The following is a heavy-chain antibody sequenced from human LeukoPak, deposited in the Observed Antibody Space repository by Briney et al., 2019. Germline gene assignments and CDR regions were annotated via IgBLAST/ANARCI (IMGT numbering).Heavy chain of an antibody. CDR1: GYTFTGFY. CDR3: ARNFDMKGFDP. V-gene: IGHV1-2*02. CDR2: INSDSGFT. D-gene: IGHD3-9*01. Sequence: ASVKVSCKASGYTFTGFYMNWVRQAPGQGLEWMGWINSDSGFTKYAQKFQGRVTMTRDTSITAVYMDLTRLTSDDTAVYYCARNFDMKGFDPWGQGTLVTVSS. J-gene: IGHJ5*02.